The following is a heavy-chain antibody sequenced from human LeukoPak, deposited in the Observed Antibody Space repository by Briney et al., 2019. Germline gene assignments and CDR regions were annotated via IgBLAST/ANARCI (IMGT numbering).Heavy chain of an antibody. V-gene: IGHV3-15*01. CDR2: IKSKTDGGTT. J-gene: IGHJ4*02. CDR1: GFTNAW. Sequence: GGSLRLSRAASGFTNAWMSWVRQAPGKGLEWVGRIKSKTDGGTTDYAAPVKGRFTVSRDDLKNTLYLQMNSLKTEDTAVYYCTSEDQGGFDYWGQGTLVTVSS. CDR3: TSEDQGGFDY. D-gene: IGHD1-26*01.